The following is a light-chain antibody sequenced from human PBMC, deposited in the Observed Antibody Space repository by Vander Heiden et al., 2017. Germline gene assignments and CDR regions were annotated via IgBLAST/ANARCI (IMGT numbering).Light chain of an antibody. V-gene: IGLV3-21*02. CDR3: QVWASGSDQVV. CDR1: NIGTKS. Sequence: SYVLTQPPSVSVAPGQTARITCGENNIGTKSVHWYQQKPGQAPVLGVDDDSDRPSGIPERFSGSSSGKTDTLNISAVDAGDEADYDCQVWASGSDQVVFGGGTKLTVL. J-gene: IGLJ3*02. CDR2: DDS.